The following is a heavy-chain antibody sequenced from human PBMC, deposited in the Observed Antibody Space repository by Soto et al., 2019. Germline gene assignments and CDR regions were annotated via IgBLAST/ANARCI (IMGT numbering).Heavy chain of an antibody. D-gene: IGHD6-13*01. CDR3: ARELHQLTHYYYYYGMDV. J-gene: IGHJ6*02. CDR1: GFTFSSYG. CDR2: ISYDGSNK. Sequence: GGSLRLSCAASGFTFSSYGMHWVRQAPGKGLEWVAVISYDGSNKYYADSVKGRFTISRDNSKNTLYLQMNSLRAEDTAVYYCARELHQLTHYYYYYGMDVWGQGTTVTVSS. V-gene: IGHV3-30*03.